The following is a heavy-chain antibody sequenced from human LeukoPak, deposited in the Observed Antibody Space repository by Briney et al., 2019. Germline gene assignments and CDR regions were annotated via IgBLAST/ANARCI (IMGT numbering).Heavy chain of an antibody. Sequence: PSETLSLTCTVSGGSISSGDYYWSWIRQPPGKGLEWIGYIYNSGSTNYNPSLKSRVIVSVDTSKNQFSLKLSSVTAADTAVYYCARSAPGGSGSNPHDAFDIWGQGTLVTVSS. CDR3: ARSAPGGSGSNPHDAFDI. D-gene: IGHD3-22*01. J-gene: IGHJ3*02. V-gene: IGHV4-61*08. CDR1: GGSISSGDYY. CDR2: IYNSGST.